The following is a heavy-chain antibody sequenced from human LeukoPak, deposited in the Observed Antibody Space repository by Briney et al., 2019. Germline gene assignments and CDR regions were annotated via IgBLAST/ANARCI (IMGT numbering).Heavy chain of an antibody. CDR3: ARGNLFSMIGRQKTDY. V-gene: IGHV1-8*01. CDR1: GYTFTNYD. J-gene: IGHJ4*02. CDR2: MNPNSGNT. D-gene: IGHD3-22*01. Sequence: ASVKVSCKASGYTFTNYDINWVRQATGQGLEWMGWMNPNSGNTGYAQQFQGRVSMTRDTSIGTAYMELSSLRSEDTAVYYCARGNLFSMIGRQKTDYWGQGTLVTVSS.